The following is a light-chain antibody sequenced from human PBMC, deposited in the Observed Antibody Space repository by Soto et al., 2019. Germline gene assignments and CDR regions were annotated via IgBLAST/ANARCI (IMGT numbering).Light chain of an antibody. CDR3: QQSFSTPWT. Sequence: DIHMTQSPSSLSASVGDRVTLTCRASQTISTFLNWYQHKPGKAPKLLIFDASNLHSGVPSRFSASGSGTDFTLTISSLQPEDFATYSCQQSFSTPWTFGQGTKVDSK. V-gene: IGKV1-39*01. CDR1: QTISTF. J-gene: IGKJ1*01. CDR2: DAS.